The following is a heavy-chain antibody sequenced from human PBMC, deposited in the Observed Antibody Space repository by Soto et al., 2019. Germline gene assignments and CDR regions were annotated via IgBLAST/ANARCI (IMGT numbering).Heavy chain of an antibody. J-gene: IGHJ4*02. V-gene: IGHV3-23*01. D-gene: IGHD6-19*01. CDR3: AKDRRIAVSHFDY. Sequence: LRLSCAASGFTFTKFAMSWVRQAPGKGLEWVASISGPGGSTNYAESVKGRFTISRDNSNDTVSLQMNSLRVEDTALYFCAKDRRIAVSHFDYWGPGTLVTVSS. CDR1: GFTFTKFA. CDR2: ISGPGGST.